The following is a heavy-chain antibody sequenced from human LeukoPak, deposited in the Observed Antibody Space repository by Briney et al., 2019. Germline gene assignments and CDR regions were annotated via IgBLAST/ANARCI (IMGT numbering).Heavy chain of an antibody. J-gene: IGHJ6*03. CDR1: GFTFSSYG. CDR2: ISYDGSNK. V-gene: IGHV3-30*18. Sequence: GRSLRLSCAASGFTFSSYGMHWVRQAPGKGLEWVAVISYDGSNKYYADSVKGRFTISRDNSKNTLYLQMNSLRAEDTAVYYCAKDSGGQNYYYYMDVWGKGTTVTISS. CDR3: AKDSGGQNYYYYMDV. D-gene: IGHD3-10*01.